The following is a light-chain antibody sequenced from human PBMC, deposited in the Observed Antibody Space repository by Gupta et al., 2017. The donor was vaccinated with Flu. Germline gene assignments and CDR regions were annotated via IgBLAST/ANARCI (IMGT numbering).Light chain of an antibody. CDR2: QAS. Sequence: STLSASVGDRVTITCRASQSINSWLAWYKQKPGKAPKLLIYQASILETGVPSRFSGSGYGTEFSLTISCRQPDDFATYYCQHCSSYSGYSFGQGTKLEIK. V-gene: IGKV1-5*03. CDR1: QSINSW. CDR3: QHCSSYSGYS. J-gene: IGKJ2*03.